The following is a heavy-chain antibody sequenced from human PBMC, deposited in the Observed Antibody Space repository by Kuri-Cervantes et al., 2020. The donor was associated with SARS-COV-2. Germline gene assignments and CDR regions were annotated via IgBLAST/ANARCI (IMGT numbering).Heavy chain of an antibody. CDR3: ARDGPLQGPGTAY. D-gene: IGHD2-21*02. V-gene: IGHV3-48*01. Sequence: GESLKISCAASGFTFSSYSMNWVRQAPGKGLEWVSYISSSSSTIYHADSVKGRFTISRDNAKNSLYLQMNSLRAEDTAVYYCARDGPLQGPGTAYWGQGTLVTVSS. J-gene: IGHJ4*02. CDR2: ISSSSSTI. CDR1: GFTFSSYS.